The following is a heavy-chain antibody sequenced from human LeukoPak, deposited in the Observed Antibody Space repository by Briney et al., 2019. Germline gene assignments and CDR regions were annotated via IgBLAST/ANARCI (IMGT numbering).Heavy chain of an antibody. V-gene: IGHV3-74*01. CDR3: ARDDYNRL. J-gene: IGHJ4*02. CDR1: GFTFSSYG. D-gene: IGHD1-14*01. CDR2: TDGSST. Sequence: GRSLRLSCAASGFTFSSYGMHWVRQAPGKGLVWVSRTDGSSTTYADSVKGRFSVSMDNAQNTLYLQMNSLRAEDTAVYYCARDDYNRLWGQGTLVTVSS.